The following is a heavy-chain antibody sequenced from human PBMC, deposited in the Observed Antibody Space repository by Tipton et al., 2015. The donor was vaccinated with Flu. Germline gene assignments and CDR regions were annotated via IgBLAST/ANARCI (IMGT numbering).Heavy chain of an antibody. CDR3: VRRDYSNYVSEPKNWFDP. V-gene: IGHV4-38-2*01. J-gene: IGHJ5*02. CDR2: IHRSGNT. Sequence: TLSLTCSVSGDSIGRDYYWGWIRQPPGKGLEWLGNIHRSGNTYYNSSLKSRVTISLDKSKNQFSLRLVSMTATDTAVYYCVRRDYSNYVSEPKNWFDPWGQGILVTVSS. CDR1: GDSIGRDYY. D-gene: IGHD4-11*01.